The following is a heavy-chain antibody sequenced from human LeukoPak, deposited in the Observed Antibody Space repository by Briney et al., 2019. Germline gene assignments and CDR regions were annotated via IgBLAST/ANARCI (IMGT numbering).Heavy chain of an antibody. J-gene: IGHJ3*02. CDR2: ISAYNGNT. V-gene: IGHV1-18*01. Sequence: ASVKVSCKASGYTFTSYGMSWVRQAPGQGLEWMGWISAYNGNTNYAQKLQGRVTMTTDTSTSTAYMELRSLRSDDTAVYYCAREGPPAALDAFDIWGQGTMVTVSS. D-gene: IGHD2-2*01. CDR3: AREGPPAALDAFDI. CDR1: GYTFTSYG.